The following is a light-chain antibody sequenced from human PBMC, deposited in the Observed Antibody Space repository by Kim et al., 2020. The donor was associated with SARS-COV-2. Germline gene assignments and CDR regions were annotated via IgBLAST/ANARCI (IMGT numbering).Light chain of an antibody. Sequence: ELTQPPSLSGTPGQRVTISCSGSTSNIGSNTVNWYQQLPGMAPQLLIYSNNERPSGVPDRFSGFKSGTSASLAISGLQSEDEADYYCAAWDDRLNEVF. CDR1: TSNIGSNT. CDR3: AAWDDRLNEV. V-gene: IGLV1-44*01. CDR2: SNN. J-gene: IGLJ2*01.